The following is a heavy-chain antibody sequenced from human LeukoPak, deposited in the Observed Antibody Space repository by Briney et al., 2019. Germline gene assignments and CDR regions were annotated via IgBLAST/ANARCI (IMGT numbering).Heavy chain of an antibody. CDR1: GFTFSNAW. Sequence: GGSLRLSCAASGFTFSNAWMSWVRQAPGKGLEWVGRIKSKTDGGTTDYAAPVKGRFTISRDDSKNTLYLQMNSLKTEDTAVYYCTTDPEGYTAMVTPGFDYWGQGTLVTVSS. D-gene: IGHD5-18*01. CDR2: IKSKTDGGTT. J-gene: IGHJ4*02. V-gene: IGHV3-15*01. CDR3: TTDPEGYTAMVTPGFDY.